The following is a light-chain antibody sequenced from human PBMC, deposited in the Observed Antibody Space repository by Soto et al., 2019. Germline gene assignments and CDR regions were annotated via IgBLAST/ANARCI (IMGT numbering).Light chain of an antibody. CDR1: SSDVGAYNY. J-gene: IGLJ2*01. Sequence: QSALTQPASVSGSPGQSITISCTGTSSDVGAYNYVSWYQQYPGKAPKLMIYEVYNRPSGFSNRFSGSKSGNTASLTISGLQAEDEADYYCSSYTRNSTVVFGGGTQLTVL. CDR2: EVY. CDR3: SSYTRNSTVV. V-gene: IGLV2-14*01.